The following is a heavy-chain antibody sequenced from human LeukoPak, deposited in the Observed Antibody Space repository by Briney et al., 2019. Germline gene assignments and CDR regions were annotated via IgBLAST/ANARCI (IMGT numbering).Heavy chain of an antibody. D-gene: IGHD3-22*01. CDR1: GFTLSSNY. J-gene: IGHJ4*02. CDR2: IYSGGST. V-gene: IGHV3-53*01. CDR3: AREHPYDSSGYYLGY. Sequence: GGSLRLSCAASGFTLSSNYMSWVRQAPGKGLEWVSVIYSGGSTYYSDSVKGRFTISRDNSKNTLYLQMNSLRAEDTAVYYCAREHPYDSSGYYLGYWGQGTLVTVSS.